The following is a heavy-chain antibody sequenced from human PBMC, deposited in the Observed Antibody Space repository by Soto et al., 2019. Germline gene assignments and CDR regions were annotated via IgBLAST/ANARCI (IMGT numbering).Heavy chain of an antibody. D-gene: IGHD3-22*01. V-gene: IGHV1-69*01. J-gene: IGHJ4*02. CDR2: IIPIFGTA. Sequence: SVKVSCEASGGTFSSYAISWVRQAPVQGLEWMGGIIPIFGTANYAQKFQGRVTITADESTSTAYMELSSLRSEDTAVYYCARGQGPGYYDSSGYAFDYWGQGTLVTVSS. CDR1: GGTFSSYA. CDR3: ARGQGPGYYDSSGYAFDY.